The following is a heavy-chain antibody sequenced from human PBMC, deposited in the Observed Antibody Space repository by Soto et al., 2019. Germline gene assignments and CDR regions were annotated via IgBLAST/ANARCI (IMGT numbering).Heavy chain of an antibody. CDR3: ARHIAVSGTRGFDF. CDR2: IYHSGAT. J-gene: IGHJ4*01. V-gene: IGHV4-4*02. CDR1: GGSISTNW. D-gene: IGHD6-19*01. Sequence: QVQLQESGPGLMKPSGTLSLTCAVSGGSISTNWWSWVRQPSGKGLEWIGEIYHSGATNYNPSLTNRVTRSVDKSQNPLSLNLNSVTAADTAVYYCARHIAVSGTRGFDFWGHGTLVTVSS.